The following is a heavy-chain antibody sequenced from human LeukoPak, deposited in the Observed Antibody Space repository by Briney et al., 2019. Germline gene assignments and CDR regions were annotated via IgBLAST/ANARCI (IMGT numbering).Heavy chain of an antibody. CDR2: INPSGGST. Sequence: ASVKVSCKASGYTFTSYYMHWVRQAPGQGLEWMGIINPSGGSTSYAQKFQGRVTMTRDTSTSTVYMELSSLRSEDTAVYYCARDLAKSPIAAAGFDAFDIWGQGTMVTVSS. D-gene: IGHD6-13*01. V-gene: IGHV1-46*01. CDR3: ARDLAKSPIAAAGFDAFDI. CDR1: GYTFTSYY. J-gene: IGHJ3*02.